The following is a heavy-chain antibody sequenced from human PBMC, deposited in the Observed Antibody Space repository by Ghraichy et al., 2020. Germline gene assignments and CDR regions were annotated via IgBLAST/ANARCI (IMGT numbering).Heavy chain of an antibody. CDR2: ISSSSSYI. V-gene: IGHV3-21*01. CDR3: ARVPEKVVPAAISFSDNWFDP. J-gene: IGHJ5*02. Sequence: GESLNISCAASGFTFSSYSMNWVRQAPGKGLEWVSSISSSSSYIYYADSVKGRFTISRDNAKNSLYLQMNSLRAEDTAVYYCARVPEKVVPAAISFSDNWFDPWGQGTLVTVSS. D-gene: IGHD2-2*01. CDR1: GFTFSSYS.